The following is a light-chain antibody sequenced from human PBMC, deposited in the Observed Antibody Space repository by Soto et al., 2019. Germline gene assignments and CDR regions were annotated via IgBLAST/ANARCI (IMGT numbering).Light chain of an antibody. CDR2: HTS. J-gene: IGKJ4*01. Sequence: DIQMTQSPSSLSASLRDKVTLTCRASEDIAHYLAWYQQKPWKAPRVLLHHTSILQSGVPSRFSGSGNGTDFNVTITRLQPEDVATYFCQKYDRAPLTFGGGTKVEI. CDR3: QKYDRAPLT. V-gene: IGKV1-27*01. CDR1: EDIAHY.